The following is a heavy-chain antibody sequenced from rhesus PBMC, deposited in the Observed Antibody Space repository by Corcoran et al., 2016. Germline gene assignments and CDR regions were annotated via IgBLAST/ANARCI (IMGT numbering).Heavy chain of an antibody. CDR1: GASISSNW. CDR2: IDGNSGRT. J-gene: IGHJ4*01. V-gene: IGHV4-80*01. Sequence: QVQLQESGPGLVKPSETLSLTCTVSGASISSNWWTWIRQPPGKGLEWIGDIDGNSGRTNYNPSLKSRVTSSKDASKNHFSLKLSSVTAADTAVYYCAREKDDYWGQGVLVTVSS. CDR3: AREKDDY.